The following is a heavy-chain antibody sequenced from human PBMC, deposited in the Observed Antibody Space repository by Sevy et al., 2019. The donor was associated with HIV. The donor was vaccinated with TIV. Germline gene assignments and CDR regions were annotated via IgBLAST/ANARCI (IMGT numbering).Heavy chain of an antibody. J-gene: IGHJ4*02. CDR3: TRGGASDIVVVVAATYFDY. CDR1: GFTFGDYA. D-gene: IGHD2-15*01. Sequence: GESLKISCTASGFTFGDYAMSWVRQAPGKGLEWVGFIRSKAYGGTTEYAASVKGRFTISRDDSKSIAYLQMNSLKTEDTAVYYCTRGGASDIVVVVAATYFDYWGQGTLVTVSS. CDR2: IRSKAYGGTT. V-gene: IGHV3-49*04.